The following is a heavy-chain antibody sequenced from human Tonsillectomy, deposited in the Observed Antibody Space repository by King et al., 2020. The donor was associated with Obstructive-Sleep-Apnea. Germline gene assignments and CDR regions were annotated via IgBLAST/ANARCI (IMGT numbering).Heavy chain of an antibody. V-gene: IGHV3-7*01. CDR2: IKQDGSEK. Sequence: VQLVESGGGLFQSGGSLRLSFAASGFTFSDYWMTWVRQAPGRGLEWVAKIKQDGSEKYYVDSVKGRFTISRDNADNSLSLQMDSLRAEDTAVYYCAKGSYRHDYWGQGTLVTVSS. J-gene: IGHJ4*02. D-gene: IGHD3-16*02. CDR3: AKGSYRHDY. CDR1: GFTFSDYW.